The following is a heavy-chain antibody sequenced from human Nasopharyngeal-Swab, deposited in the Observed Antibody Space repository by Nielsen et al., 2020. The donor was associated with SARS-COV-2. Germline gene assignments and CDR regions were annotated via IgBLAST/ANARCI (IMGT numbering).Heavy chain of an antibody. D-gene: IGHD1-26*01. V-gene: IGHV3-30*03. CDR2: ISYDGSAK. J-gene: IGHJ4*02. CDR3: ARGLGGSYLAGFDY. CDR1: GFTFSTYG. Sequence: GGSLRLSCAASGFTFSTYGMHWVRQAPGKGLEWAALISYDGSAKYYADSVKGRFTISRDNSKNTLYVQMNSLRVEDTAVYYCARGLGGSYLAGFDYWGQGTLVTVSS.